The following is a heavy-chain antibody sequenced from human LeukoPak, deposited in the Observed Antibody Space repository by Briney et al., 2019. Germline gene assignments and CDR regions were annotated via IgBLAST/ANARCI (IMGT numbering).Heavy chain of an antibody. J-gene: IGHJ6*03. CDR3: ASQWLVTYYMDV. V-gene: IGHV3-48*03. D-gene: IGHD6-19*01. CDR2: ISSSGSTI. CDR1: GFTFSSYE. Sequence: PGGSLRLSCAASGFTFSSYEMNWVRQAPGKGLEWVSYISSSGSTIYYADSVKGRFTISRDNAKNSLYLQMNSLRAEDTAVYYCASQWLVTYYMDVWGKGTTVTVSS.